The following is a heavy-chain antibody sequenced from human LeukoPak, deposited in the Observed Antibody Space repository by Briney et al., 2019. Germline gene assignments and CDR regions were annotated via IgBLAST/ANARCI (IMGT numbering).Heavy chain of an antibody. CDR2: IYYSGGT. Sequence: PSETLSLTCTVSGGSISSYYWSWIRQPPGKGLEWIGYIYYSGGTNYNPSLKSRVTISVDTSKNQFSLKLSSVTAADTAVYYCARRRDGYNDFDYWGQGTLVTVSS. CDR3: ARRRDGYNDFDY. V-gene: IGHV4-59*01. D-gene: IGHD5-24*01. CDR1: GGSISSYY. J-gene: IGHJ4*02.